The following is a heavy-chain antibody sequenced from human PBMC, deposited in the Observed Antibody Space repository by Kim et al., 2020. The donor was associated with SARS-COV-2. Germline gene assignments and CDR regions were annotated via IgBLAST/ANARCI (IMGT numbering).Heavy chain of an antibody. J-gene: IGHJ4*02. Sequence: SETLSLTCAVYGGSFSGYYWSWIRQPPGKGLEWIGEINHSGSTNYNPSLKSRVTISVDTSKNQFSLKLSSVTAADTAVYYCARLDIVVVVAATFDYWGQGTLVTVSS. CDR1: GGSFSGYY. V-gene: IGHV4-34*01. D-gene: IGHD2-15*01. CDR3: ARLDIVVVVAATFDY. CDR2: INHSGST.